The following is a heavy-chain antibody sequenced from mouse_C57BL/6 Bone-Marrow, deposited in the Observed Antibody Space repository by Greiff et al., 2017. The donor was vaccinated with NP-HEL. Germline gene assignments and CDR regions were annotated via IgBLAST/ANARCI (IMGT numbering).Heavy chain of an antibody. CDR3: ARDCADLRAMDY. V-gene: IGHV5-4*01. J-gene: IGHJ4*01. Sequence: EVQLVESGGGLVKPGGSLKLSCAASGFTFSSYAMSWVRQTPEKRLEWVATISDGGSYTYYPDNVKGRFTISRDNAKNNLYLQMSHLKSEDTTMYYCARDCADLRAMDYWGQGTSVTVSS. CDR1: GFTFSSYA. CDR2: ISDGGSYT.